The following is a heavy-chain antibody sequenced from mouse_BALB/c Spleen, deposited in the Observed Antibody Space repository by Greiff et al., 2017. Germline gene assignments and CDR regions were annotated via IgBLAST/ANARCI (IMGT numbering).Heavy chain of an antibody. CDR3: AREDYYYCYGRDY. J-gene: IGHJ2*01. CDR1: GFTFSSYE. Sequence: EVQLMESGGGLVKPGGSLKLSCAASGFTFSSYEMSWVRQTPEKRLEWVASISRGGSTYYPDSVKGRFTISRDNARNILYLQMSSLRSEDTAMYYCAREDYYYCYGRDYWGQGTTLTVSS. D-gene: IGHD1-2*01. V-gene: IGHV5-6-5*01. CDR2: ISRGGST.